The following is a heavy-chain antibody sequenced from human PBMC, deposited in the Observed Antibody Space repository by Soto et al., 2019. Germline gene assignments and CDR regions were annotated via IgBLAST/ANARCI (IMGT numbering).Heavy chain of an antibody. CDR3: AKDKGYFDWLRYLDH. J-gene: IGHJ4*02. D-gene: IGHD3-9*01. V-gene: IGHV3-30*18. CDR1: GFTFSSYG. Sequence: GGSLRLSCAASGFTFSSYGMHWVRQAPGKGLEWVAVISYDGSNKYYADSVKGRFTISRDNSKNTLYLQMNSLRAEDTAVYYCAKDKGYFDWLRYLDHWGQGTLVTVSS. CDR2: ISYDGSNK.